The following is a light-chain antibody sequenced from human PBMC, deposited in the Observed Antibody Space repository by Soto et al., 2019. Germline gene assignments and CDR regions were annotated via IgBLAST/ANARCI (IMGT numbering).Light chain of an antibody. CDR1: QVIRNV. J-gene: IGKJ4*01. V-gene: IGKV1-6*01. CDR3: LQDYNLLT. Sequence: IQMTQSPSTLSASVGDRVTITCWASQVIRNVLGWYQQKPWKAPKLLIYAASSLQSGVPSRFSGSGSGTDFTLTISSLQPEDFATYYCLQDYNLLTFGGGTKVDIK. CDR2: AAS.